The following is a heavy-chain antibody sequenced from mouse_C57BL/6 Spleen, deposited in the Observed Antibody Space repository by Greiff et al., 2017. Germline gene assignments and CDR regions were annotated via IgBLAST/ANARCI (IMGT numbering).Heavy chain of an antibody. D-gene: IGHD2-2*01. J-gene: IGHJ1*03. V-gene: IGHV1-64*01. CDR2: IHPNSGST. CDR3: ARDYYGYDDWYFDV. Sequence: QVQLQQPGAELVKPGASVTLSCKASGYTFTSYWMHWVKQRPGQGLEWIGMIHPNSGSTNYNEKFKSKATLTVDKSSSTAYMQLSSLTSEDSAVYYCARDYYGYDDWYFDVWGTGTTVTVSS. CDR1: GYTFTSYW.